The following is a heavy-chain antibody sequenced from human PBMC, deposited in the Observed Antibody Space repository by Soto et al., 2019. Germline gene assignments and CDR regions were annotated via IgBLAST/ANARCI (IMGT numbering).Heavy chain of an antibody. CDR2: INPSGGST. J-gene: IGHJ4*02. CDR3: ARRYCSSTSCYSTFDY. D-gene: IGHD2-2*02. Sequence: ASVKVSCKASGYTFTSYYMHWVRQAPGQGLEWMGIINPSGGSTSYAQKFQGRVTMTRDTSTSTVYMELSSLRSEDTAVYYCARRYCSSTSCYSTFDYWGQGPLVTVSS. V-gene: IGHV1-46*01. CDR1: GYTFTSYY.